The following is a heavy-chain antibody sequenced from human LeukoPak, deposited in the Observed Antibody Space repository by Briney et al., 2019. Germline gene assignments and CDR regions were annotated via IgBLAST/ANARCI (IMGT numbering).Heavy chain of an antibody. V-gene: IGHV3-64*01. D-gene: IGHD5-18*01. CDR2: ISSNGGST. J-gene: IGHJ4*02. Sequence: GGSLRLSCAASGFTFSSYAMHWVRQAPGKGLEYVSAISSNGGSTYYANSVKGRFTISRDNSKNTLYLQMGNLRAEDMAVYYCARALPYTAIDYWGQGTLVTVSS. CDR1: GFTFSSYA. CDR3: ARALPYTAIDY.